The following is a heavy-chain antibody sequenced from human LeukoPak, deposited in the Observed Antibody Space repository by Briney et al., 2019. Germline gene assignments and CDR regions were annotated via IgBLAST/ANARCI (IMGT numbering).Heavy chain of an antibody. CDR2: IYYSGST. J-gene: IGHJ6*02. V-gene: IGHV4-59*08. Sequence: SETLSLTRTVSGGSISSYYWSWIRQPPGKGLEWIGYIYYSGSTNYNPSLKSRVTISVDTSKNQFSLKLSSVTAADTAVYYCARLTMVRGVLYGIDVWGQGTTVTVSS. CDR1: GGSISSYY. CDR3: ARLTMVRGVLYGIDV. D-gene: IGHD3-10*01.